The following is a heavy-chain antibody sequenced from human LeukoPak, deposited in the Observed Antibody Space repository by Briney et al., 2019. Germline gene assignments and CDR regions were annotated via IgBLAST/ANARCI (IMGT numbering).Heavy chain of an antibody. CDR1: GGSISSYY. J-gene: IGHJ6*03. CDR2: IYTSGST. Sequence: SETLSLTCTVSGGSISSYYWSWIRQPPGKGLEWIGYIYTSGSTNYNPSLKSRVTISVDTSKNQFSLKLSSVAAAGTAVYYCARHPNLGYYYYMDVWGKGTTVTVSS. D-gene: IGHD2-8*01. V-gene: IGHV4-4*09. CDR3: ARHPNLGYYYYMDV.